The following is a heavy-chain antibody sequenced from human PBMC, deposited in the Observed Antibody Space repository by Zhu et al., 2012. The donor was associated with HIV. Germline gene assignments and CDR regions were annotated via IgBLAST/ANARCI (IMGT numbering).Heavy chain of an antibody. J-gene: IGHJ6*02. Sequence: QVQLEQWGAGLLKPSETLSLTCAVYGASFSGYYWGWIRQPPGKGLEWIGEISHSGNTNYNPSLKSRVTISVDTSKRQFSLRLSSVTVADTAVYYCAGPYYYDSDSXRYYYGMDVWGQGTTVTVSS. CDR1: GASFSGYY. V-gene: IGHV4-34*01. D-gene: IGHD3-10*01. CDR2: ISHSGNT. CDR3: AGPYYYDSDSXRYYYGMDV.